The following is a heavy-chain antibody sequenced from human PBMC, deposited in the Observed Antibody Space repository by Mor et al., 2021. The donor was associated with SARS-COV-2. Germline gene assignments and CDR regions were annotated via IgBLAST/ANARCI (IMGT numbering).Heavy chain of an antibody. D-gene: IGHD3-10*01. V-gene: IGHV3-9*01. CDR2: GSI. J-gene: IGHJ6*02. Sequence: GSIGYADSVKGRFTVSSDKAKTSVYLQMNSLRAEDPALYYCAKDIMVRGVITIYGMEVWGQGTTVTVSS. CDR3: AKDIMVRGVITIYGMEV.